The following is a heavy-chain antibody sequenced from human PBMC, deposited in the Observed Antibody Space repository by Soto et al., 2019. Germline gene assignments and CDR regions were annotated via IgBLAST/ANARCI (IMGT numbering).Heavy chain of an antibody. CDR3: AHSPWGAAPDY. Sequence: QITLKESGPTLVKPTQTLTLTCTVSGFPLSARGVGVGWIRQPPGKALEWLAIIYWNDDKRYSPSLKSRLTNTKDTSKSQVVLTMTNMDPVDTAKYYCAHSPWGAAPDYWGQGTLVTVSS. CDR2: IYWNDDK. J-gene: IGHJ4*02. D-gene: IGHD3-16*01. CDR1: GFPLSARGVG. V-gene: IGHV2-5*01.